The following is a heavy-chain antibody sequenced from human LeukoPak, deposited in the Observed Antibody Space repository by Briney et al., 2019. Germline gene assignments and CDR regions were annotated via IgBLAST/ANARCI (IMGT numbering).Heavy chain of an antibody. V-gene: IGHV3-11*01. J-gene: IGHJ5*02. CDR2: ISSSGDTV. CDR1: GFIFSDYY. Sequence: GGSLRLSCAASGFIFSDYYMSWMRQTPGKGLEWVSYISSSGDTVEYAKSVKGRFAISRDNAKDSLYLQMNRLEAEDTVVYYCAKGHTYGMTWGQGTLVSVSS. CDR3: AKGHTYGMT. D-gene: IGHD2-8*01.